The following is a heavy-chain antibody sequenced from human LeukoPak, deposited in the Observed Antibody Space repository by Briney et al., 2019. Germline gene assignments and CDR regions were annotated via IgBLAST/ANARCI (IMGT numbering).Heavy chain of an antibody. D-gene: IGHD5-18*01. CDR2: TYTSGST. V-gene: IGHV4-4*07. CDR3: ARDRGGYSYGYYFDY. Sequence: PETLSLTCTVSGGSISSYYWSWIRQPAGKGLEWIGRTYTSGSTNYNPSLKSRVTMSVDTSKNQFSLKLSSVTAADTAVYYCARDRGGYSYGYYFDYWGQGTLVTVSS. J-gene: IGHJ4*02. CDR1: GGSISSYY.